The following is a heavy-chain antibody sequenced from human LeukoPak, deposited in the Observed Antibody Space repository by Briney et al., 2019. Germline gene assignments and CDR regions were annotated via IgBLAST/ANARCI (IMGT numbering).Heavy chain of an antibody. CDR1: GGSISSGFYS. CDR3: ARDADPLAFDY. CDR2: VRHTGTT. Sequence: PSQTLSLTCAVSGGSISSGFYSWNWIRQPPRKGLEWIGYVRHTGTTYYNPSLKSRLTISVDTPKNQFSLKLSSVTAADTAIYYCARDADPLAFDYWGQGTLVTVSS. J-gene: IGHJ4*02. V-gene: IGHV4-30-2*01.